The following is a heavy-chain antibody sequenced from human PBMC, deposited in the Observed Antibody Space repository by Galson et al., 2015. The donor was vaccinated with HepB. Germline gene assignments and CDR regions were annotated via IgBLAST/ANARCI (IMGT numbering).Heavy chain of an antibody. CDR3: ARDLIGYCSSTSCYGGY. CDR2: ISAYNGNT. D-gene: IGHD2-2*01. Sequence: SVKVSCKASGYIFTRYGISWVRQAPGQGLEWMGWISAYNGNTKYAQKFQGRVTMTTDTSTSTAYMELRSLRSDDTAVYYCARDLIGYCSSTSCYGGYWGQGTLVTVSS. J-gene: IGHJ4*02. CDR1: GYIFTRYG. V-gene: IGHV1-18*04.